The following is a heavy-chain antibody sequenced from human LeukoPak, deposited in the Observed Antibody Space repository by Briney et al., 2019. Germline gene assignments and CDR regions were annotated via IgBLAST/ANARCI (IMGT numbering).Heavy chain of an antibody. D-gene: IGHD1-26*01. CDR1: GFTFSSYT. CDR2: ISSGSSYI. V-gene: IGHV3-21*01. CDR3: ARVRALTVADGHRPRELPGVFHY. J-gene: IGHJ4*02. Sequence: GGSLRLPCAASGFTFSSYTMNWVRQAPGKGLEWVSSISSGSSYIYYADSVKGRFTISRDNAKKSLYLQMNSLRAEDTAVYYCARVRALTVADGHRPRELPGVFHYWGQGTLVTVSS.